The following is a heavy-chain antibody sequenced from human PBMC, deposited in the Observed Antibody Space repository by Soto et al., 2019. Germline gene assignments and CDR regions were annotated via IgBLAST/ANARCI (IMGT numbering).Heavy chain of an antibody. J-gene: IGHJ5*02. Sequence: QVQLVEAGGGLVKPGGSLRLSCAASEFTFSDYYMTWIRQAPGQGLEWVSYISNSGSTIYYADSVKGRFTISRDNAKNSLYLQMNSLRAEDTAVYYCARGLADGDYGWLDPWGQGTLVTVSP. V-gene: IGHV3-11*01. CDR3: ARGLADGDYGWLDP. CDR2: ISNSGSTI. D-gene: IGHD4-17*01. CDR1: EFTFSDYY.